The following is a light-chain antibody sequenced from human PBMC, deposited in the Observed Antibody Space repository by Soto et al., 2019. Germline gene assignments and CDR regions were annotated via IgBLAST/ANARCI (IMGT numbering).Light chain of an antibody. J-gene: IGKJ1*01. Sequence: EIVLTPSPGTLSMSPGERATLSCRASQSLSSSSLAWYQQKPGQATRLLISGASSRAADIPDRFSGSGSGTDFTPTTNRLEPEDFAVYYCHQYDSSPRTFGQGTKVDI. CDR1: QSLSSSS. V-gene: IGKV3-20*01. CDR3: HQYDSSPRT. CDR2: GAS.